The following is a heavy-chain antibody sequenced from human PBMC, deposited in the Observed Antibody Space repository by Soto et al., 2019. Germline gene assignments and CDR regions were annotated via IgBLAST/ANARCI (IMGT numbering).Heavy chain of an antibody. Sequence: GGSLRLSCAASGFTFSSSGMNWVRQAPGKGLEWVSYISSSSTSIYYADSVKGRFTISRDNAQNSLYLQMNSLRDEDTAVYYCARDPGTPFGAFDIWGQGTMLTVSS. CDR1: GFTFSSSG. J-gene: IGHJ3*02. D-gene: IGHD1-7*01. V-gene: IGHV3-48*02. CDR3: ARDPGTPFGAFDI. CDR2: ISSSSTSI.